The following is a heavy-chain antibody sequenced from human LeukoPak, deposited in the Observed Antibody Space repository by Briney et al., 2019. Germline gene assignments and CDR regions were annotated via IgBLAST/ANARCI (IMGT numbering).Heavy chain of an antibody. V-gene: IGHV3-15*01. CDR1: GFTFSNAW. D-gene: IGHD3-22*01. CDR3: TTADSSGYYFYDYYYMDV. J-gene: IGHJ6*03. CDR2: IKSKTDGGTT. Sequence: GGSLRLSCAASGFTFSNAWMSWVRQAPGKGLEWVGRIKSKTDGGTTDYAAPVKGRFTISRDDSKNTLYLQMNSLKTEDTAVYYCTTADSSGYYFYDYYYMDVWGKGTTVTVSS.